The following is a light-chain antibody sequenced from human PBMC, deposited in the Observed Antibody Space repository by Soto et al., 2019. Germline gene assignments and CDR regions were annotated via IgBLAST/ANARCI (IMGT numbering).Light chain of an antibody. J-gene: IGLJ3*02. CDR3: HSYDSSLSAWV. V-gene: IGLV1-40*01. Sequence: QSVLTQPPSVSGAPGQRVTISCTGSSSNIGAGYDVHWYQQLPGTAPKLLIYINTNRPSGVPDRFSGSKSDTSASLAITGLQAEDEGDYYCHSYDSSLSAWVFGGGTKVTVL. CDR1: SSNIGAGYD. CDR2: INT.